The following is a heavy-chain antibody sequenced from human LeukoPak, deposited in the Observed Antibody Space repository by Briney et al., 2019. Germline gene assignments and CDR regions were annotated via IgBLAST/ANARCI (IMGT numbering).Heavy chain of an antibody. CDR1: GYTFTXYY. V-gene: IGHV1-2*02. CDR2: INPNSGGT. Sequence: VKVSCKAXGYTFTXYYMHWVRQAPGQGLEWMGWINPNSGGTNYAQKFQGRVTMTRDTSISTAYMELSRLRSDDTAVYYCARAARYCSGGSCSPRDYWGQGTLVTVSS. CDR3: ARAARYCSGGSCSPRDY. D-gene: IGHD2-15*01. J-gene: IGHJ4*02.